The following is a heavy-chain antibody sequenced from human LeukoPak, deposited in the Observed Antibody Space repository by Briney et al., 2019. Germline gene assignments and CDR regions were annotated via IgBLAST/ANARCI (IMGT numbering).Heavy chain of an antibody. J-gene: IGHJ4*02. CDR1: GGSISSYY. CDR3: ARRGSSGLFDY. Sequence: AETLSLTCTVSGGSISSYYWSWIRQPPGKGLEWIGYIYYSGSTNYNPSLKSRVTISVDTSKNQFSLKLSSVTAAATAVYYCARRGSSGLFDYWGQGTLVTVSS. D-gene: IGHD6-19*01. CDR2: IYYSGST. V-gene: IGHV4-59*08.